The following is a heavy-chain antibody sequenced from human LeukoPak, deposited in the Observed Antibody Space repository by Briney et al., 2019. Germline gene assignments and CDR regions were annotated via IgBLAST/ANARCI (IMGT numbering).Heavy chain of an antibody. V-gene: IGHV4-59*01. Sequence: SETLSLTCTVSGGSISSYYWSWIRQPPGKGLEWIGYIYYSGSTNYNPSLKSRVTISVDTSKNQFSLKLSSVTAADTAVYYCARGRGDYWGQGTLVTVSP. J-gene: IGHJ4*02. CDR1: GGSISSYY. D-gene: IGHD6-25*01. CDR3: ARGRGDY. CDR2: IYYSGST.